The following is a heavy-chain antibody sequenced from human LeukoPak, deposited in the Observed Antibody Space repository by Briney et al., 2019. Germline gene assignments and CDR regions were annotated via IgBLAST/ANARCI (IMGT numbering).Heavy chain of an antibody. J-gene: IGHJ4*02. D-gene: IGHD3-22*01. Sequence: GGSLRLSCAASGFTFSSYAMSWVRQAPGKGLEWASAISGSGGSTYYADSVKGRFTTSRDNSKNTLYLQMNSLRAEDTAVYYCAKDGSGYYYDSSGYSDFDYWGQGTLVTVSS. CDR1: GFTFSSYA. V-gene: IGHV3-23*01. CDR3: AKDGSGYYYDSSGYSDFDY. CDR2: ISGSGGST.